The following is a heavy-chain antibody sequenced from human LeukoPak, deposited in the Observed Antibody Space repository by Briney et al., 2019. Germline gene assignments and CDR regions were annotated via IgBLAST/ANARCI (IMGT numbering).Heavy chain of an antibody. CDR2: INSDGDST. CDR1: AFTFSNYW. Sequence: GGSLRLSCAASAFTFSNYWMHWVRQAPGKGLVWVSRINSDGDSTSYADSVKGRFTISRDNAKNTLYLQMNSLRVEDTAVYYCARYGSSWHAGDSWGQGTLVTVSS. D-gene: IGHD6-13*01. CDR3: ARYGSSWHAGDS. V-gene: IGHV3-74*01. J-gene: IGHJ4*02.